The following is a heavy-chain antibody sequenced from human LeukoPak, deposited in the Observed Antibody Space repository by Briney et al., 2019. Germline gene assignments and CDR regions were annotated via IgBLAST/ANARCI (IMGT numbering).Heavy chain of an antibody. CDR3: ASGAIQSVVDY. Sequence: PSETLSLTCAVYGGSFSGYYWSWIRQPPGKGLEWIGEINHSGSTNYNPSLKSRVTISVDTSKNQFSLKLSSVTAADTAVYYCASGAIQSVVDYWGQGTLVTVSS. V-gene: IGHV4-34*01. D-gene: IGHD2-15*01. CDR2: INHSGST. CDR1: GGSFSGYY. J-gene: IGHJ4*02.